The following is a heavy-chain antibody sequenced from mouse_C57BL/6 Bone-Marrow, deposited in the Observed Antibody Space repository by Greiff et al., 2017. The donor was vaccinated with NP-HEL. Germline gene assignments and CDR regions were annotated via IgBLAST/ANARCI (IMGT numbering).Heavy chain of an antibody. Sequence: QVQLQQPGAELVMPGASVKLSCKASGYTFTSYWMHWVKQRPGQGLEWIGEIDPSDSYTNYNQKFKGKSTLTVDKSSSTAYMQLSSLTSDDSAVYYCAKGGVGLYFDYWGQGTTLTVSS. CDR1: GYTFTSYW. J-gene: IGHJ2*01. CDR3: AKGGVGLYFDY. CDR2: IDPSDSYT. V-gene: IGHV1-69*01.